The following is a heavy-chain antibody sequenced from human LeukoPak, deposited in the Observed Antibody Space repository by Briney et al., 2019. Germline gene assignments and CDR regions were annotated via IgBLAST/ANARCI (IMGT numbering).Heavy chain of an antibody. CDR1: GGTFSSYA. CDR3: ARAAVYDSNYYYYMDV. CDR2: IIPIFGTA. Sequence: ASVKVSCKASGGTFSSYAISWVRQAPGQRLEWMGGIIPIFGTANYAQKFQGRVAITTDESTSTAYMELSSLRSEDTAVYYCARAAVYDSNYYYYMDVWGKGTTVTVSS. D-gene: IGHD5/OR15-5a*01. J-gene: IGHJ6*03. V-gene: IGHV1-69*05.